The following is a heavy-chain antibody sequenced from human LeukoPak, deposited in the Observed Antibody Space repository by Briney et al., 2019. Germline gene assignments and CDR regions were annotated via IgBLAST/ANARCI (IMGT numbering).Heavy chain of an antibody. V-gene: IGHV1-8*02. CDR2: INPNSGNT. CDR3: AKLVGATTRDY. D-gene: IGHD1-26*01. CDR1: GYTFTGYY. Sequence: APVKVSCKASGYTFTGYYMHWVRQAPGQGVEWMGWINPNSGNTGYAQKFQGRVTMTRNTSISTAYMELSSLRSEDTAVYYCAKLVGATTRDYWGQGTLVTVSS. J-gene: IGHJ4*02.